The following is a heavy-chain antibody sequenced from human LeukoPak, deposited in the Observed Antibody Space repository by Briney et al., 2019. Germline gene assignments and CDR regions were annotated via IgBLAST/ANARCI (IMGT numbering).Heavy chain of an antibody. V-gene: IGHV3-15*01. CDR2: IQSKSDGGKT. D-gene: IGHD3-22*01. J-gene: IGHJ3*02. CDR1: GFTITSAC. CDR3: TTPEPRDDSSGYSVNDAFDI. Sequence: GGSLRLTCSASGFTITSACRSWLRQVPGKGLEWGGRIQSKSDGGKTEYVETGKDRFTITRDDSNNTLYLQMNRLKIEDTGVYYCTTPEPRDDSSGYSVNDAFDIWGQGTMVTVS.